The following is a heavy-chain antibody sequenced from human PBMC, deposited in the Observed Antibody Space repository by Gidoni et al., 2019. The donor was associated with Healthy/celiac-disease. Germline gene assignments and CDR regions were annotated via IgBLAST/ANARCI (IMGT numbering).Heavy chain of an antibody. CDR2: INHSGST. Sequence: QVQLQQWGAGLLKPSETLSLTCAVYGGSFSGYYWSWIRQPPGKGLEWIGEINHSGSTNYNPSLKSRVTISVDTSKNQFSLKLSSVTAADTAVYYCARSRGQGEEARYYYYYYGMDVWGQGTTVTVSS. V-gene: IGHV4-34*01. CDR1: GGSFSGYY. D-gene: IGHD5-12*01. J-gene: IGHJ6*02. CDR3: ARSRGQGEEARYYYYYYGMDV.